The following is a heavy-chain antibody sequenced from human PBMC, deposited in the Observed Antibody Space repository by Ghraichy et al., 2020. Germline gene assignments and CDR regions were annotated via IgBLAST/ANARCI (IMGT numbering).Heavy chain of an antibody. CDR2: ISSSGDAI. J-gene: IGHJ4*02. D-gene: IGHD2-21*01. V-gene: IGHV3-48*03. CDR3: AREAAHCGGDCHDY. Sequence: GGSLRLSCAAPGFTFNSFEMNWVRQAPGKGLEWLSYISSSGDAIYYANSVKGRFTISRDNAKNSLHLQMNSLRVEDTAVYYCAREAAHCGGDCHDYWGQGTLVTVSS. CDR1: GFTFNSFE.